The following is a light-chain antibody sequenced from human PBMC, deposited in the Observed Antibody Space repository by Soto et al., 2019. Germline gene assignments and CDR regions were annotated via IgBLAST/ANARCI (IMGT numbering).Light chain of an antibody. Sequence: QSVLTKPASVTGLPGQSITISCTGTSSDVGSYNLVSWYQQHPGKAPKLMIYEVSKRPSGVSNRFSGSKSGNTASLTISGLQAEDEADYYCCSYAGSSTFYVFGTGTKVTVL. J-gene: IGLJ1*01. V-gene: IGLV2-23*02. CDR2: EVS. CDR3: CSYAGSSTFYV. CDR1: SSDVGSYNL.